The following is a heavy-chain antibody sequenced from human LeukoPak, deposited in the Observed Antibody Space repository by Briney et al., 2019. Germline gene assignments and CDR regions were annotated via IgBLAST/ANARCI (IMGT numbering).Heavy chain of an antibody. D-gene: IGHD6-19*01. CDR2: INAGNGST. Sequence: GASVKVSCKASGYTFTNYVIYWVRQAPGQRLEWMGWINAGNGSTKYSQKFQGRVTVIRDTSASTAYMELSSLRSEDTAVYYCARTFSSGYYYFEYWGQGTLVTVSS. CDR1: GYTFTNYV. V-gene: IGHV1-3*01. J-gene: IGHJ4*02. CDR3: ARTFSSGYYYFEY.